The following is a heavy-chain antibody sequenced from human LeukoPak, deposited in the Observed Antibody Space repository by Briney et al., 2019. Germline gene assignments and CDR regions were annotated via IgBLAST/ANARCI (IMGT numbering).Heavy chain of an antibody. Sequence: SSVTVSCKTSAGTFSRYAISWVRQAPGQGLEWMGRITPMSATPSQTQWIQGRVTITADISTNTVYLDLSSLRSEDTALYFCAGDPPGTRVGFDIWGRGTMVTVSS. CDR1: AGTFSRYA. CDR2: ITPMSATP. CDR3: AGDPPGTRVGFDI. D-gene: IGHD3-10*01. V-gene: IGHV1-69*06. J-gene: IGHJ3*02.